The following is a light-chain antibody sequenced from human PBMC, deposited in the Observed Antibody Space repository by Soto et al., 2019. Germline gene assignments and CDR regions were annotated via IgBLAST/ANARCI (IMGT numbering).Light chain of an antibody. CDR1: QSVRSN. V-gene: IGKV3-20*01. CDR3: QQYGSSPPIT. CDR2: GAS. J-gene: IGKJ5*01. Sequence: EIVMTQSPATLSASPGERATLSCRSSQSVRSNLAWYQQKPGQAPRLLIYGASSRATGIPDRFSGSGSGTDFTPTISRLEPEDFAVYYCQQYGSSPPITFGQGTRLEIK.